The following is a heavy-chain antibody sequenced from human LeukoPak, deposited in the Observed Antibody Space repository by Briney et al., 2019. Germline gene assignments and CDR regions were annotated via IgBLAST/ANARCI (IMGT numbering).Heavy chain of an antibody. CDR2: INAGNGNT. CDR3: ARGILWFGELPVPTYYFDY. CDR1: GYTFTSYA. J-gene: IGHJ4*02. Sequence: GASVKVSCKASGYTFTSYAMHWVRQAPGQGLEWMGWINAGNGNTKYSQEFQGRVTITRDTSASTAYMELSSLRSEDMAVYYCARGILWFGELPVPTYYFDYWGQGTLVTVSS. D-gene: IGHD3-10*01. V-gene: IGHV1-3*03.